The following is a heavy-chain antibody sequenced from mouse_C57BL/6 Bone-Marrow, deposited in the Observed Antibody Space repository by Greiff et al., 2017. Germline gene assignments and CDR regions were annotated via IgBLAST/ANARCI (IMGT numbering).Heavy chain of an antibody. D-gene: IGHD4-1*01. V-gene: IGHV1-55*01. CDR3: ASTGTWFDY. J-gene: IGHJ3*01. CDR1: GYTFTSYW. CDR2: IYPGSGST. Sequence: LVESGAELVKPGASVKMSCKASGYTFTSYWITWVKQRPGQGLEWIGDIYPGSGSTNYNEKFKSKATLTVDTSSSNAYMQLSSLTSEDSAVYYCASTGTWFDYWGQGTLVTVSA.